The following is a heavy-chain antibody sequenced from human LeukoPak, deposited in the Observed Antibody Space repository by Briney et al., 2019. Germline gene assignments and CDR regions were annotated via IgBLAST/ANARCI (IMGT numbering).Heavy chain of an antibody. V-gene: IGHV4-31*03. CDR1: GGSISSSSYY. CDR3: ARVADCSSTSCRYYYYMDV. Sequence: SETLSLTCTVSGGSISSSSYYWGWIRQHPGKGLEWIGYIYYSGSTYYNPSLKSRVTILVDTSKNQFSLKLSSVTAADTAVYYCARVADCSSTSCRYYYYMDVWGKGTTVTVSS. CDR2: IYYSGST. J-gene: IGHJ6*03. D-gene: IGHD2-2*01.